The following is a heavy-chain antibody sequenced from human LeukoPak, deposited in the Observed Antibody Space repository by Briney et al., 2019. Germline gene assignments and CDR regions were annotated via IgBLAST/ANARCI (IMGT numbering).Heavy chain of an antibody. CDR1: GFTFSSYW. Sequence: GGSLRLSCAASGFTFSSYWMSWVRQAPGKGLEWVANIKQDGSEKYYVDSVKGRFTISRDNAKNSLYLQMHSLRAEDTAVYYCARGGRDWHYSDGSDYWGQGPLVTVSS. V-gene: IGHV3-7*01. CDR3: ARGGRDWHYSDGSDY. CDR2: IKQDGSEK. J-gene: IGHJ4*02. D-gene: IGHD1-7*01.